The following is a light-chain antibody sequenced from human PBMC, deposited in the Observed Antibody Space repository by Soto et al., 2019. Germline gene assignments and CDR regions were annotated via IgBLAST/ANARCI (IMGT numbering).Light chain of an antibody. Sequence: QSALTQPASVSGSPGQSITISCTGTNSDVGAYNYVSWYQQHPGKAPKLMIYEVSNRPSGVSNRFSGSKSGNTASLTISGLQAEDEADYYCSSFTRSITYVFGTGTKLTVL. CDR2: EVS. V-gene: IGLV2-14*01. CDR3: SSFTRSITYV. CDR1: NSDVGAYNY. J-gene: IGLJ1*01.